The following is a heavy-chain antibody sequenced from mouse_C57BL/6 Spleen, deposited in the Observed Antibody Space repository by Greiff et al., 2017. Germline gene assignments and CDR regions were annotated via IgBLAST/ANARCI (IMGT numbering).Heavy chain of an antibody. Sequence: QVTLKVSGPGILQSSQTLSLTCSFSGFSLSTSGLGVSWIRQPSGKCLEWLAHIYWDDDTLYNPSLKSPLTISKDTSRNQVFLKITSVDTADTATYDCARRPSSGTKGAMDYWGQGTSVTVSS. V-gene: IGHV8-12*01. CDR3: ARRPSSGTKGAMDY. CDR2: IYWDDDT. J-gene: IGHJ4*01. CDR1: GFSLSTSGLG. D-gene: IGHD3-2*02.